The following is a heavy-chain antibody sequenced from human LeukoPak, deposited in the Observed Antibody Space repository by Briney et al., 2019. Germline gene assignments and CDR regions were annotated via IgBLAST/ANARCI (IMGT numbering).Heavy chain of an antibody. CDR3: ARELGGATGFDY. CDR2: IYSGGST. CDR1: GFTFNSYA. Sequence: PGGSLRLSCAASGFTFNSYAMSWVRQAPGKGLEWVSVIYSGGSTYYADSVKGRFTISRDNSKNTLYLQMNSLRAEDTAVYYCARELGGATGFDYWGQGTLVTVSS. V-gene: IGHV3-53*01. J-gene: IGHJ4*02. D-gene: IGHD1-26*01.